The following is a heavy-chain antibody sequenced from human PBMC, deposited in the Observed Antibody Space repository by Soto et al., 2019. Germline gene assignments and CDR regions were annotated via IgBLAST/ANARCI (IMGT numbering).Heavy chain of an antibody. V-gene: IGHV3-23*01. CDR1: GFTFSSYA. Sequence: PGGSLRLSCAASGFTFSSYAMSWVRQAPGKGLEWVSAISGSGGSTYYADSVKGRFTISRDNSKNTLYLQMNSLRAEDTAVYYCAKDSVYYDSSGYQYWGQGTLVTVSS. D-gene: IGHD3-22*01. CDR2: ISGSGGST. J-gene: IGHJ4*02. CDR3: AKDSVYYDSSGYQY.